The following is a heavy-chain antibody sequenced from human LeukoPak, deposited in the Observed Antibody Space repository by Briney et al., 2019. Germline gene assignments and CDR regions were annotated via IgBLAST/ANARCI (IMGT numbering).Heavy chain of an antibody. Sequence: GGSLRLSCAASGFTFGSYVMSWVRQAPGKGLEWVSAITQSGSATYYADSVKGRFTISRDNSKNTLYLQMYSLRAEDTAVYYCAKAGYGSANYYSRDRANWFDPWGQGTLVTVSS. CDR2: ITQSGSAT. V-gene: IGHV3-23*01. CDR3: AKAGYGSANYYSRDRANWFDP. D-gene: IGHD3-10*01. CDR1: GFTFGSYV. J-gene: IGHJ5*02.